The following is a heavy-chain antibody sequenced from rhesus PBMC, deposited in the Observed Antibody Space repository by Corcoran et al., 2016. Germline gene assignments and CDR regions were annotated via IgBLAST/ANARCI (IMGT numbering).Heavy chain of an antibody. CDR1: GIDFSRYW. CDR3: ERQGYYGLFAY. CDR2: INPDSSTI. J-gene: IGHJ3*01. Sequence: EVKLIQSGGGLVQPGGSQKLTCAASGIDFSRYWMSWVRRAPGKGLEWIGEINPDSSTINDEPSLKDKVNITRDNAKNTLYLQMSKVRSEDTALYYCERQGYYGLFAYWGQGTLVTVSA. V-gene: IGHV3-28*01. D-gene: IGHD4-29*01.